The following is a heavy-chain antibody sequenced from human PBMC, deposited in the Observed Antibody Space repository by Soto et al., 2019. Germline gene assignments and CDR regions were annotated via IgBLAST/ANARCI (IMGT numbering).Heavy chain of an antibody. V-gene: IGHV3-23*01. CDR3: AKAGTHSYFDY. Sequence: GGSLRLSCAASGFTFSSYAMTWVRQAPGKGLEWVSSISVSGDNTYYADSVKGRFTISRDNSKNTFYLQMRSLRADDTAEYYCAKAGTHSYFDYWGQGTMVTVSS. D-gene: IGHD1-1*01. J-gene: IGHJ4*02. CDR2: ISVSGDNT. CDR1: GFTFSSYA.